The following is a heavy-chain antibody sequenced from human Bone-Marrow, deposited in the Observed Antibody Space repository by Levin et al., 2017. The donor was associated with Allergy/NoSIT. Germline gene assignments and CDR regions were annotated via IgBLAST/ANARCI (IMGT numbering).Heavy chain of an antibody. D-gene: IGHD3-10*01. CDR2: ISGSGETT. J-gene: IGHJ6*02. CDR3: AMDMSAQVYYYDGMDV. CDR1: GFGFNNYA. Sequence: GGSLRLSCAASGFGFNNYAMSWVRQAPGEGLEWVSAISGSGETTYYAHSVKGRFTISRDHSKKMLSLQMNSLRAEDKAVYYGAMDMSAQVYYYDGMDVWGQGTTVTVSS. V-gene: IGHV3-23*01.